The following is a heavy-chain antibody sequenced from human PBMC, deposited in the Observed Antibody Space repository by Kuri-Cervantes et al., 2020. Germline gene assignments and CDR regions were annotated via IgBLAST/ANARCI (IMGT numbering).Heavy chain of an antibody. J-gene: IGHJ4*01. CDR3: RKSGGSRYVDYFDY. V-gene: IGHV4-61*08. CDR1: GGSVNSGDYY. CDR2: IYYSGST. Sequence: ESLKISCTVSGGSVNSGDYYWSWIRQPPGKGLEWIGYIYYSGSTNYNPSLKSRVTISVDTSKNQFSLKLSSVTAADTAVYYCRKSGGSRYVDYFDYWGQGTLVTVSS. D-gene: IGHD2-15*01.